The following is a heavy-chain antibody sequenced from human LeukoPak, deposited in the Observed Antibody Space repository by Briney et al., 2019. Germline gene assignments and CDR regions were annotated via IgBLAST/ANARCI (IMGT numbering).Heavy chain of an antibody. J-gene: IGHJ6*02. CDR1: GFTFSSYA. D-gene: IGHD4-17*01. CDR3: AKSHGDYYYYYGMDV. CDR2: ISGSGGST. Sequence: GGSLRLSCAASGFTFSSYAMSWVRQAPGEGLEWVSAISGSGGSTYHADSVKGRFTISRDNSKNTLYLQMNSLRAEDTAVYYCAKSHGDYYYYYGMDVWGQGTTVTVSS. V-gene: IGHV3-23*01.